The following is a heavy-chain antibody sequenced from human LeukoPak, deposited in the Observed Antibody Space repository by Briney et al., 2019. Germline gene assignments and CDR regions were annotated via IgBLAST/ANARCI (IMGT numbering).Heavy chain of an antibody. CDR1: GGSISSGGYY. CDR3: ARDRGRKYQLQYWYFDL. Sequence: SQTLSLTCTVSGGSISSGGYYCTWIRQHPGKGLEWIGYIYYSGSTYYNPSLKSRVTMSVDTFKNQFSLKLSSVTAADTAVYYCARDRGRKYQLQYWYFDLWGRGTPVTVSS. V-gene: IGHV4-31*03. J-gene: IGHJ2*01. CDR2: IYYSGST. D-gene: IGHD2-2*01.